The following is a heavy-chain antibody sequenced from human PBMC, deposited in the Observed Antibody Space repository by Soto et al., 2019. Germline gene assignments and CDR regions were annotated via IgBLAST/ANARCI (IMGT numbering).Heavy chain of an antibody. CDR2: IYYSGST. Sequence: QVQLQESGPGLVKPSQTLSLTCTVSGGSISSGGYYWSWIRQHPGKGLEWIGYIYYSGSTYYNTSQKSRVTISVDSSKNQFSLKLLCVTAADTDVYYCARGVDLYCSGGSCYRLGDAFDIWGQGTMVTVSS. V-gene: IGHV4-31*03. CDR1: GGSISSGGYY. CDR3: ARGVDLYCSGGSCYRLGDAFDI. J-gene: IGHJ3*02. D-gene: IGHD2-15*01.